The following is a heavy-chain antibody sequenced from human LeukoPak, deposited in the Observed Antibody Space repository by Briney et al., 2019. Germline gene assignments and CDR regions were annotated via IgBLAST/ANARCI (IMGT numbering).Heavy chain of an antibody. CDR1: GGSISSNSYY. V-gene: IGHV4-39*07. D-gene: IGHD6-19*01. J-gene: IGHJ4*02. CDR3: ARLWLARQTFDY. CDR2: IYYSGST. Sequence: SETLSLTCAVSGGSISSNSYYWGWIRQPPGKGLEWIGSIYYSGSTYYNPSLKSRVTISVDTSKNQFSLQLSSVTAADTAMYYCARLWLARQTFDYWGQGTLVTVSS.